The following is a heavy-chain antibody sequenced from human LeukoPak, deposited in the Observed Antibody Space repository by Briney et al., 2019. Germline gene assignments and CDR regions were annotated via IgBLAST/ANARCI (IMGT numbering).Heavy chain of an antibody. J-gene: IGHJ6*03. CDR3: ARAIPYYYYYMDV. Sequence: SETLSLTCAVSGYSISSGYYLGWIRQPPGKGLDWIWEINRSGSTNYNPSLKSRVSISVDTSKNQFSLKLSSVTAADTAAYYCARAIPYYYYYMDVWGKGTTVTVSS. V-gene: IGHV4-38-2*01. CDR2: INRSGST. CDR1: GYSISSGYY. D-gene: IGHD2-21*01.